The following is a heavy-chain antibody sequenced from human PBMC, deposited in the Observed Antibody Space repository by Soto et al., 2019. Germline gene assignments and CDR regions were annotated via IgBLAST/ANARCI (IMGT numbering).Heavy chain of an antibody. V-gene: IGHV1-69*06. CDR3: ARSPHGGDGVGGPNLDGAFDI. J-gene: IGHJ3*02. CDR1: GGTFSSYA. Sequence: QVQLVQSGAEVKKPGSSVKVSCKASGGTFSSYAISWVRQAPGQGLEWMGGIIPIFGTANYAQKFQGRVTITEDKSTSTAYMELSSLRSEDTAVYYCARSPHGGDGVGGPNLDGAFDIWGQGTMVTVSS. CDR2: IIPIFGTA. D-gene: IGHD1-26*01.